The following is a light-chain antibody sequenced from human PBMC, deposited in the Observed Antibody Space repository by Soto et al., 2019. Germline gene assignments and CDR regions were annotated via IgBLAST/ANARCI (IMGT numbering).Light chain of an antibody. CDR3: QQYNKWPPIT. CDR1: QSVSSY. Sequence: EIVMTQSPATLSVSPGERATHSCRASQSVSSYLAWYQQKPGQAPRLLIYDASTRATGIPVRFSGSGSGTEFTLTISSLQSEDFALYYCQQYNKWPPITFGGGTKVEI. J-gene: IGKJ4*01. V-gene: IGKV3-15*01. CDR2: DAS.